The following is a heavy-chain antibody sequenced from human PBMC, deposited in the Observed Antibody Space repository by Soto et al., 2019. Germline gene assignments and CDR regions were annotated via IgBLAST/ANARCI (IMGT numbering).Heavy chain of an antibody. V-gene: IGHV3-33*01. CDR1: GFTFSSYG. J-gene: IGHJ4*02. CDR2: IWYDGSNK. Sequence: GGSLRLSCAASGFTFSSYGMHWVRQAPGKGLEWVAVIWYDGSNKYYADSVKGRFTISRDNSKNTLYLQMNSLRAEDTAVYYCATYHYDSSGYYTLPGYWGQGTLVTVYS. D-gene: IGHD3-22*01. CDR3: ATYHYDSSGYYTLPGY.